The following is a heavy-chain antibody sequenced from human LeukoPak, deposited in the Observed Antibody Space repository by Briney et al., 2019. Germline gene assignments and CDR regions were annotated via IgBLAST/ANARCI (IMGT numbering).Heavy chain of an antibody. CDR1: GFIFSNYW. V-gene: IGHV3-7*01. Sequence: GGSLRLSCATSGFIFSNYWMSWVRQAPGKGLEWVANIKQDGSEAYYVDSVKGRFTISRDDAKNSLYLQMNSLRAEDTAAYYCARDTRPYCSGGSCYGSFDIWGQGTMVTVSS. D-gene: IGHD2-15*01. CDR2: IKQDGSEA. J-gene: IGHJ3*02. CDR3: ARDTRPYCSGGSCYGSFDI.